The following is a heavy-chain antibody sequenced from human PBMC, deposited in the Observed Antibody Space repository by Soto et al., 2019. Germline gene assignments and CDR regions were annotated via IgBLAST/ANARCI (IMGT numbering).Heavy chain of an antibody. CDR2: IYYSGST. CDR1: GGSISSPGYY. V-gene: IGHV4-31*03. CDR3: ARSGYSGDNAHIRLDY. D-gene: IGHD5-12*01. Sequence: QVQLQESGPGLVKPSQTLSLTCTVSGGSISSPGYYWSWIRQHPGKGLEWIGYIYYSGSTYYNSSIKSRATILIGTSKTQFAMKLSSVTAADTALYYCARSGYSGDNAHIRLDYWGQGTLVTVSS. J-gene: IGHJ4*02.